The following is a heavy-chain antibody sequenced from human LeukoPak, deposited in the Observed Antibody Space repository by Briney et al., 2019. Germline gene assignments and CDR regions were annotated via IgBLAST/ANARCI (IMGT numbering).Heavy chain of an antibody. CDR3: ARGYDCSSTSCHFDY. CDR1: GFTFSSYW. V-gene: IGHV3-21*01. D-gene: IGHD2-2*01. CDR2: ISSSSSYI. J-gene: IGHJ4*02. Sequence: GGSLRLSCAASGFTFSSYWMHWVRQAPGKGLEWVSSISSSSSYIYYADSVKGRFTISRDNAKNSLYLQMNSLRAEDTAVYYCARGYDCSSTSCHFDYWGQGTLVTVSS.